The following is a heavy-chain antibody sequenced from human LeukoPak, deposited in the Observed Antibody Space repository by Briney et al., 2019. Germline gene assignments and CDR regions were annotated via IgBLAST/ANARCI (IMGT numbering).Heavy chain of an antibody. CDR2: IYYSGST. CDR3: ARLYDYVWGSYVLDP. D-gene: IGHD3-16*01. CDR1: GGSISSYY. V-gene: IGHV4-59*12. Sequence: SETLSLTCTVSGGSISSYYWGWIRQPPGKGLEWIGDIYYSGSTNYNPSLKIRVTISVDTSKNQCSLKLSSVTAADTAVYYCARLYDYVWGSYVLDPWGQGPLVSVSS. J-gene: IGHJ5*02.